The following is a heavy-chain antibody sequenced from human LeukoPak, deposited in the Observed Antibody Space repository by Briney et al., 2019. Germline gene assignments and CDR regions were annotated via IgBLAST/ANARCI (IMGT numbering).Heavy chain of an antibody. J-gene: IGHJ4*02. CDR3: AKDPLRNYDFWSGYGYLDN. Sequence: PGGSLRLSCAASGFSFSSYGMHWVRQAPGKGLEWVAFIRYDGSNKYFADSVKGRFTISRGNSRNTLYLQVNSLRVEDTAVYYCAKDPLRNYDFWSGYGYLDNWGQGALVIVSS. D-gene: IGHD3-3*01. CDR2: IRYDGSNK. CDR1: GFSFSSYG. V-gene: IGHV3-30*02.